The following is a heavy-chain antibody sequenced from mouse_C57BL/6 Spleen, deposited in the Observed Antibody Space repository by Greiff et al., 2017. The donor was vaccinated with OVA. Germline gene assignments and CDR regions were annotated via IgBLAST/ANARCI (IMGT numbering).Heavy chain of an antibody. CDR2: IYPGDGDT. CDR1: GYAFSSSW. Sequence: QVQLQQSGPELVKPGASVKISCKASGYAFSSSWMNWVKQRPGKGLEWIGRIYPGDGDTNYNGKFKGKATLTEDKSSSTAYMQLSSLTSEDSAVYFCARGSLPGVWGTGTTVTVSS. CDR3: ARGSLPGV. V-gene: IGHV1-82*01. J-gene: IGHJ1*03. D-gene: IGHD6-1*01.